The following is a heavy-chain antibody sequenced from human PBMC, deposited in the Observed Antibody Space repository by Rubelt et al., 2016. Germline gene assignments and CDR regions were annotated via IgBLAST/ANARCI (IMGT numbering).Heavy chain of an antibody. CDR3: ARDLDKLELRSYFGY. Sequence: QLQLQESGPGLVQPSETLSLTCAVSGGSISSNSYYWGWIRQPPGKGLEWIGSLYYSGSTYYNPSLKSRVTISVNTPKNQFALSRTSLTAADTAVYYGARDLDKLELRSYFGYWGQGTLVTVSS. J-gene: IGHJ4*02. V-gene: IGHV4-39*07. D-gene: IGHD1-7*01. CDR1: GGSISSNSYY. CDR2: LYYSGST.